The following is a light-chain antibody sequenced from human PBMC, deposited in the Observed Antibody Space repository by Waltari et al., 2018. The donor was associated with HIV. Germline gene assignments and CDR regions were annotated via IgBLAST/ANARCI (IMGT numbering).Light chain of an antibody. Sequence: SNIGTSSVYWYQVLPGTTPRLLIFSNHERPSGVPGRFSGSKYGPSASLTIFGLRSEDEADYYCSTWDKTQSAQVFGGGTKLTVL. CDR1: SNIGTSS. CDR2: SNH. J-gene: IGLJ3*02. CDR3: STWDKTQSAQV. V-gene: IGLV1-47*01.